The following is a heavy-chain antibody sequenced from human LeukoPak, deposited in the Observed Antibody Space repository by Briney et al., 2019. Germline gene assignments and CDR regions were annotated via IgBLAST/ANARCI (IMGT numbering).Heavy chain of an antibody. V-gene: IGHV3-74*01. J-gene: IGHJ4*02. CDR1: GMTFSNHW. D-gene: IGHD3-16*01. CDR2: IKTDGRTT. Sequence: PGGSLRLSCAASGMTFSNHWMHWVRQVPGKGLVWVSLIKTDGRTTIYADSVKGRFTISRDNGKSTLYLQMNSLGAEDTAIYYCTTGPSYGYEWWGQGTVVTVSS. CDR3: TTGPSYGYEW.